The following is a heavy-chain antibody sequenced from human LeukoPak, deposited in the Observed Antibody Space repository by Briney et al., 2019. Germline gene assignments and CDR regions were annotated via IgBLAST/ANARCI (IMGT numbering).Heavy chain of an antibody. J-gene: IGHJ6*03. CDR1: GGSISSYY. CDR3: ARGLSSPNYCYMDV. Sequence: PSETLSLTCTVSGGSISSYYWSWIRQPPGKGLEWIGYIYYSGSTNYNPSLKSRVTISVDTSKNQFSLKLSSVTAADTAVYYCARGLSSPNYCYMDVWGKGTTVTVSS. V-gene: IGHV4-59*01. CDR2: IYYSGST.